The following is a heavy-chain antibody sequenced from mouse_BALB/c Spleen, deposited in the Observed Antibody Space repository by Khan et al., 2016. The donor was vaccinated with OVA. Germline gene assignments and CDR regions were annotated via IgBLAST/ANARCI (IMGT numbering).Heavy chain of an antibody. Sequence: VQLQQSGPELVKPGASVKISCKASGYSFTGYFMNWVMQSHGKSLEWIGRINPHIGETFYNQKFKGKATLTVDESSSTANMELRSLASEDSAVYYCARNYRSDFDYWGQGTTLTVSS. J-gene: IGHJ2*01. CDR2: INPHIGET. CDR3: ARNYRSDFDY. V-gene: IGHV1-20*02. CDR1: GYSFTGYF. D-gene: IGHD1-1*01.